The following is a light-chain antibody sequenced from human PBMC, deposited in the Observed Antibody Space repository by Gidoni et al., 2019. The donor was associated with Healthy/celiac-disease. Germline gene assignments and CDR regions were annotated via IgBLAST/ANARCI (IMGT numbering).Light chain of an antibody. J-gene: IGKJ5*01. V-gene: IGKV1-NL1*01. CDR3: QQYYSTPRAIT. CDR2: AAS. Sequence: DIQMTQSTSSLSASVGDRVTITCRASQGISNSLAWYQQKPGKAPKLLLYAASRLESGVPSRFSGSGSGTDYTLTISSLQPEDFATYYCQQYYSTPRAITFXXXTRLEIK. CDR1: QGISNS.